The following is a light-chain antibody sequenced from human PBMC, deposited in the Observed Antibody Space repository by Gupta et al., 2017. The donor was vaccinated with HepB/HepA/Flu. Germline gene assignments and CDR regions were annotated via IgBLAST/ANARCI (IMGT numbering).Light chain of an antibody. J-gene: IGKJ3*01. CDR1: QSISSY. CDR3: LQSDSAPFT. V-gene: IGKV1-39*01. CDR2: PAS. Sequence: DSQMTQSPSSLSASVGDRVTITCRASQSISSYLNWYQQKPGEAPKFLIYPASSLQGGVPARFSGSGSGTDFTLTISRLQPEDFATYYCLQSDSAPFTFGQGSKVDIK.